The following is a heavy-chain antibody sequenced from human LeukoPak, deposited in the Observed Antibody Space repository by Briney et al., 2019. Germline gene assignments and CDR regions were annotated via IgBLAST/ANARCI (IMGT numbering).Heavy chain of an antibody. V-gene: IGHV1-2*02. CDR3: ARVPTKGSYYVTDY. Sequence: PGASVKVSCKASGNTFTGYYMHWVRQAPGQGLEWMGWINPNSGGINYAQKFQGRVTMTRDTSISTAYMELSRLRSDDTAVYYCARVPTKGSYYVTDYWGQGTLVTVSS. J-gene: IGHJ4*02. CDR2: INPNSGGI. CDR1: GNTFTGYY. D-gene: IGHD1-26*01.